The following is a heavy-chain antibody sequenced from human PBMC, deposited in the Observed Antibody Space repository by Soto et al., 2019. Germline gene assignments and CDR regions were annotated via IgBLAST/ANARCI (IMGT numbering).Heavy chain of an antibody. Sequence: SETLSLTCTVSGGSISSSSYYWGWIRQPPGKGLEWIGSIYYSGSTYYNPSLKSRVTISVDTSKNQFSLKLSSVTAADTADTAVYYCARHGSCSYYNNWFDPWSQGTLVTVSS. CDR3: ARHGSCSYYNNWFDP. CDR2: IYYSGST. J-gene: IGHJ5*02. D-gene: IGHD3-10*01. V-gene: IGHV4-39*01. CDR1: GGSISSSSYY.